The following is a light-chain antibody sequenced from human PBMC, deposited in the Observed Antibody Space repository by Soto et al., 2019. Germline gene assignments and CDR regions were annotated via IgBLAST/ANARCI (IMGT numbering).Light chain of an antibody. J-gene: IGKJ1*01. CDR2: DTS. Sequence: EIVVTQSPATLSVSPGERVTLSCRASQSVSSSLAWYQQRPGQAPRLLIYDTSTRAAGISARFSGSGSGTEFTLTISSLQSEDFEVYYCQQYIDWPPGTCGQGTAVEIK. CDR3: QQYIDWPPGT. V-gene: IGKV3-15*01. CDR1: QSVSSS.